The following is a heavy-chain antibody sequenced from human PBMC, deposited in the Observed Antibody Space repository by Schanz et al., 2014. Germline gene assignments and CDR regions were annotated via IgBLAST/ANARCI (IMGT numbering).Heavy chain of an antibody. CDR2: IYSGGST. J-gene: IGHJ3*02. V-gene: IGHV3-NL1*01. Sequence: QVQLVESGGGVVQPGRSLRLSCAASGFTFSNFAIHWVRQAPGKGLEWVAVIYSGGSTFYTDSVKGRFTISRDNSKNTLYLQMNSLIAEDTAVYYCAKCIGWYGRCAFDIWGQGTMVTVSS. D-gene: IGHD6-19*01. CDR3: AKCIGWYGRCAFDI. CDR1: GFTFSNFA.